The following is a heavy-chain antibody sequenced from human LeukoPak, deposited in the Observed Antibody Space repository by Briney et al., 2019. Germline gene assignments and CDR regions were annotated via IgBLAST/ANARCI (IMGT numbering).Heavy chain of an antibody. CDR3: ASGYCSSTSCTDY. J-gene: IGHJ4*02. D-gene: IGHD2-2*01. CDR1: GFTFSSYA. Sequence: QAGGSLRLSCAASGFTFSSYAMSWVRQAPGKGLEWVSAISGSGGSTYYADSVKGRFTISRDNSKNTLYLQMSSLRAEDTAVYYCASGYCSSTSCTDYWGQGTLVTVSS. CDR2: ISGSGGST. V-gene: IGHV3-23*01.